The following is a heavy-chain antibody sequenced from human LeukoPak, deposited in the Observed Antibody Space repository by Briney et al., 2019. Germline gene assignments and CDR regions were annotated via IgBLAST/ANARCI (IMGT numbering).Heavy chain of an antibody. D-gene: IGHD3-10*01. Sequence: PGGSLRLSCAASGFTFDDYGMSWVRQAPGKVLEWVSGINWNGGSTGYADSVKGRFTISRDNAKNSLYLQMNSLRVEDTAVYYCAKLAKYFYGSETYYFFEHWGQGTPVTASS. V-gene: IGHV3-20*04. CDR2: INWNGGST. CDR1: GFTFDDYG. J-gene: IGHJ4*02. CDR3: AKLAKYFYGSETYYFFEH.